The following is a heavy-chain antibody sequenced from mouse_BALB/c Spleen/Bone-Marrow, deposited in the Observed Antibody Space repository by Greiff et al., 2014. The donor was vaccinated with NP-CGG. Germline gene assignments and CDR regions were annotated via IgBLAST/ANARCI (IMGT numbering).Heavy chain of an antibody. J-gene: IGHJ4*01. CDR2: IRSNSNNHAT. Sequence: EVQLVESGGGLVQPGGSMKLSCAASGFTFSDAWMDWVRQSPEKGLEWVAEIRSNSNNHATYYAESVKGRFTISRDDSKSTVYLQMNSLRPEDTGTYYCTDLLRLRRDYWGQGTSVTVSS. V-gene: IGHV6-6*01. D-gene: IGHD1-2*01. CDR1: GFTFSDAW. CDR3: TDLLRLRRDY.